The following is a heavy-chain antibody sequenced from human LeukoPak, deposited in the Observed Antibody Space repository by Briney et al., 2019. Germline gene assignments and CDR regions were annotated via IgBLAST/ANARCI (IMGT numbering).Heavy chain of an antibody. CDR2: INHSGST. CDR1: GGSFSGYY. J-gene: IGHJ4*02. CDR3: ARAGIAVAGTDY. Sequence: PSETLSLTCAVYGGSFSGYYWSWIRQPPGKGLEWIGEINHSGSTNYNPSLKSRVTISVDTSKNRFSLKLSSVTAADTAVYYCARAGIAVAGTDYWGQGTLVTVSS. V-gene: IGHV4-34*01. D-gene: IGHD6-19*01.